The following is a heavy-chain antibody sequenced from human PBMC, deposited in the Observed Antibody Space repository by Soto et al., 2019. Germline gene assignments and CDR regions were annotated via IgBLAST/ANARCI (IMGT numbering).Heavy chain of an antibody. D-gene: IGHD1-26*01. V-gene: IGHV3-23*01. J-gene: IGHJ4*02. CDR3: AKAPDSGSYKGGLFDY. Sequence: GGSLRLSCAASGFTFSSYAMSWVRQAPGKGLEWVSAISGSGGSTYYADSVKGRFTISRDNSKNRLYLQMNSLRAEDTAVYYCAKAPDSGSYKGGLFDYWGQGTLVTVSS. CDR1: GFTFSSYA. CDR2: ISGSGGST.